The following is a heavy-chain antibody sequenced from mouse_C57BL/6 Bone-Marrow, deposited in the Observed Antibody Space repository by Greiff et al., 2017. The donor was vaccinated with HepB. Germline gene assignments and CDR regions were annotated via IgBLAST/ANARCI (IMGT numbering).Heavy chain of an antibody. Sequence: QVQLQQSGAELVRPGPSVKVSCKASGYAFTNYLIEWVKQRPGQGLEWIGVINPGSGGTNYNEKFKGKATLTADKSSSTAYMQLSSLTSEDSAVYFCARKGYYGINYAMDYWGQGTSVTVSS. J-gene: IGHJ4*01. D-gene: IGHD1-1*01. CDR1: GYAFTNYL. CDR3: ARKGYYGINYAMDY. CDR2: INPGSGGT. V-gene: IGHV1-54*01.